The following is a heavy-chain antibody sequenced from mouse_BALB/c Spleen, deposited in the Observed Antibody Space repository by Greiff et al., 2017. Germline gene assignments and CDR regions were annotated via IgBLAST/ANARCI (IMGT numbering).Heavy chain of an antibody. J-gene: IGHJ3*01. CDR1: GFNIKDTY. V-gene: IGHV14-3*02. CDR3: AYGSSSFAY. Sequence: DVKLQESGAELVKPGASVKLSCTASGFNIKDTYMHWVKQRPEQGLEWIGRIDPANGNTKYDPKFQGKATITADTSSNTAYLQLSSLTSEDTAVYYCAYGSSSFAYWGQGTLVTVSA. D-gene: IGHD1-1*01. CDR2: IDPANGNT.